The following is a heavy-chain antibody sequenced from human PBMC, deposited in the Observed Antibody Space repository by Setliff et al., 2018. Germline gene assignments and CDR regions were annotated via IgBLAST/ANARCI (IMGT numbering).Heavy chain of an antibody. CDR3: AREPSSGSYYGGSIFYFDD. Sequence: SETLSLTCTVSGGSITSGRYYWGWIRQPPGQGLEWIASIHYSENTYYNPSLKTRVTISVDTFKNQFSLRLIIVTAADAAVYYCAREPSSGSYYGGSIFYFDDWGPGILVTVSS. V-gene: IGHV4-39*02. CDR1: GGSITSGRYY. J-gene: IGHJ4*02. D-gene: IGHD1-26*01. CDR2: IHYSENT.